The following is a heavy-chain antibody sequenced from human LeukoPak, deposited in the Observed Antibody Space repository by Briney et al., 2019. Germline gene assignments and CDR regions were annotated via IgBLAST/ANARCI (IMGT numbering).Heavy chain of an antibody. J-gene: IGHJ6*03. CDR2: IWYDGSSK. Sequence: GGSLRLSCAASGFAFNSYAMRWVRQAPGKGPEWVAVIWYDGSSKYYAESVKGRFTISRDNSKNTLYLLMDSLRAEDTALYYCAKSSSSLVAYYYYMDVWGKGTTVTVSS. V-gene: IGHV3-33*06. CDR3: AKSSSSLVAYYYYMDV. CDR1: GFAFNSYA.